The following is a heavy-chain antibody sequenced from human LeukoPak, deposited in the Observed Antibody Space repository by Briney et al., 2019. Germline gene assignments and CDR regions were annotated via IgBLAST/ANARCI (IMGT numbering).Heavy chain of an antibody. CDR2: INPNSGGT. D-gene: IGHD2-2*01. Sequence: ASVKVSCKASGYTFTGYYMHWVRQAPGQGLEWMGWINPNSGGTNYAQKFQGRVTMTRDTSISTAYMELSGLRSDDTAVYYCARDNGYCSSTSCYEGSIDYWGQGTLVTVSS. CDR1: GYTFTGYY. J-gene: IGHJ4*02. V-gene: IGHV1-2*02. CDR3: ARDNGYCSSTSCYEGSIDY.